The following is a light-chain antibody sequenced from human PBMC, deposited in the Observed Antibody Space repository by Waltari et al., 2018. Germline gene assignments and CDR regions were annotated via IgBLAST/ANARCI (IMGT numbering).Light chain of an antibody. V-gene: IGLV3-21*02. CDR2: DDN. CDR1: NIETKT. CDR3: QVWDSVSDPWV. Sequence: SYVLTQPPSVSVAPGQTATITCGGDNIETKTGPWYQHKAGQAPVLLFYDDNHRPSGIPERFSGSNFRNTATLTIRRVEAEDEADYLCQVWDSVSDPWVFGGGTKLTVL. J-gene: IGLJ3*02.